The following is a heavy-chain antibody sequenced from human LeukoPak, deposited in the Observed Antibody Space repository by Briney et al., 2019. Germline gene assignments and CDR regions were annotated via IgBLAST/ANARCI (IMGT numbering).Heavy chain of an antibody. V-gene: IGHV3-23*01. CDR1: GFTFRSYA. CDR3: AKDHGWELLNAFDI. CDR2: ISGSGGST. Sequence: GGSLRLSCAASGFTFRSYAMSWVRQAPGKGLEWVSAISGSGGSTYYADSVKGRFTNSRDNSKNTLYLQMNSLRAEDTAVYYCAKDHGWELLNAFDIWGQGTMVTVSS. J-gene: IGHJ3*02. D-gene: IGHD1-26*01.